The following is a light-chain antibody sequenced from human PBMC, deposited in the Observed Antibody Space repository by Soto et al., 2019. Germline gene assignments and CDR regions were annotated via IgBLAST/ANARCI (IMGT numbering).Light chain of an antibody. J-gene: IGLJ7*01. CDR2: EVT. CDR3: SSYAGSRGV. V-gene: IGLV2-8*01. CDR1: SSDVGGYNL. Sequence: QSALTQPPSASGSPGQSVTISCTGTSSDVGGYNLVSWYQQHPGKAPKLMIYEVTKRPSGVPDRFSGSKSGNTASLTVSGLQAEDEADYYCSSYAGSRGVFGGGTQLTVL.